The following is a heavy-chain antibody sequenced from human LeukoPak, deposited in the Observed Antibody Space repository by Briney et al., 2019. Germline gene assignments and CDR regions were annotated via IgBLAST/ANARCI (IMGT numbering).Heavy chain of an antibody. V-gene: IGHV3-23*01. J-gene: IGHJ4*02. D-gene: IGHD6-6*01. CDR3: AKALRYISSSGCLDY. Sequence: PGGSLRLSCGAWGFTFSNYAVRGVRHARGEGLEWVSYISGSGGSTYYADPVKGRFTISRDNSKSTLYPKMNSRRAEDTAVYYCAKALRYISSSGCLDYWGQGTLVRVSS. CDR1: GFTFSNYA. CDR2: ISGSGGST.